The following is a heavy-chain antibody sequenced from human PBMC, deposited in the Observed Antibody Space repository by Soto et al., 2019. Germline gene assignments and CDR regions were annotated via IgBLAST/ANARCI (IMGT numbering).Heavy chain of an antibody. Sequence: QVQLVQSGAEVKKPGSSVKVSCKASGGTFSSYAISWVRQAPGQGLEWMGGIIPISGTANYAQKFQGRVTITADESTSTAYTALSSLRSEGTAVYYCARSQGSSTSLEIYYYYSYGMDVWGQGTTVTVSS. CDR1: GGTFSSYA. J-gene: IGHJ6*02. D-gene: IGHD2-2*01. V-gene: IGHV1-69*01. CDR2: IIPISGTA. CDR3: ARSQGSSTSLEIYYYYSYGMDV.